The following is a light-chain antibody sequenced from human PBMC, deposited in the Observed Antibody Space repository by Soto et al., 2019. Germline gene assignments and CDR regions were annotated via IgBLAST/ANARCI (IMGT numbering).Light chain of an antibody. V-gene: IGLV1-40*01. CDR3: QSYDSSLSGPVV. Sequence: QSVLTQPPSVSGAPGQGVTISCTGSSSNIGAGYDVHWYQQLPGTAPKLLIYGNNNRPSGVPDRFSGSKSGTSASLAITGLQAEDEADYYCQSYDSSLSGPVVFGGGTQLTVL. J-gene: IGLJ2*01. CDR1: SSNIGAGYD. CDR2: GNN.